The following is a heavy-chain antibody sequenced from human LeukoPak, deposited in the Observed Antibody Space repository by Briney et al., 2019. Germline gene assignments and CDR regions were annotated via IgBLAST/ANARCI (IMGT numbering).Heavy chain of an antibody. CDR2: ISGSAGST. Sequence: GGSLRLSCAASGFTFSSYAMNWVRQAPGKGLEWVSGISGSAGSTYYGDSVKGRFTISRDNAKNSLYLQMNSLRAEDTAVYYCARGPLAADGLFDPWGQGTLVTVSS. CDR1: GFTFSSYA. CDR3: ARGPLAADGLFDP. J-gene: IGHJ5*02. D-gene: IGHD6-13*01. V-gene: IGHV3-23*01.